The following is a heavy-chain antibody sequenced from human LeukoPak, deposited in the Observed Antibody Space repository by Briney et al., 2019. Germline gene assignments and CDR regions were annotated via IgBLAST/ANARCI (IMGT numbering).Heavy chain of an antibody. D-gene: IGHD3-9*01. Sequence: ASVKVSCKASGYTFSGNYMHWVRQAPGQGLGWMGWINPDSGGTSYAQKFQGRVTMTRDTSISTAYMELSSLRSDDTAVYYCARGIPLRYFDWSPLAGSWGQGTLVTVSS. J-gene: IGHJ5*02. V-gene: IGHV1-2*02. CDR2: INPDSGGT. CDR3: ARGIPLRYFDWSPLAGS. CDR1: GYTFSGNY.